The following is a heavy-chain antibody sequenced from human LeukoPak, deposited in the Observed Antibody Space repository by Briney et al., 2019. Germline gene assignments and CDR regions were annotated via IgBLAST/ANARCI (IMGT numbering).Heavy chain of an antibody. CDR2: IYYSGST. D-gene: IGHD3-22*01. CDR1: GGSIRSSSYY. J-gene: IGHJ4*02. V-gene: IGHV4-39*02. CDR3: ATSLRSGYHFPGDY. Sequence: SETLSLTCTVSGGSIRSSSYYWGWIRQPPGKGLEWVGSIYYSGSTYYNPSLKSRVTISVDTSKNHFSLKLSSATAADTAVYYCATSLRSGYHFPGDYWGQGTLVTVSS.